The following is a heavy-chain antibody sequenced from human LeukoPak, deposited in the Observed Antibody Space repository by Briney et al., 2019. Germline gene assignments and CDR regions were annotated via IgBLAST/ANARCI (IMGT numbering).Heavy chain of an antibody. CDR1: GFTFSNYA. CDR3: AKWGDYDVLTGYYDSDY. D-gene: IGHD3-9*01. Sequence: GASLRLSCAASGFTFSNYAMSWVRQAPGKGLEWVSAVSGRDTSTYYTDSVKGRFTISRDNSKNTLYLQMNSLSAEDTAIFYCAKWGDYDVLTGYYDSDYWGQGTLVTVSS. J-gene: IGHJ4*02. V-gene: IGHV3-23*01. CDR2: VSGRDTST.